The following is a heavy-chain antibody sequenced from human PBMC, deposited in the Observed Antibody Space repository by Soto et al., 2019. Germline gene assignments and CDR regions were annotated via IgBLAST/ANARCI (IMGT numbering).Heavy chain of an antibody. CDR3: ARLQNFVNWSFDH. D-gene: IGHD3-3*01. CDR2: INHSGST. J-gene: IGHJ4*02. V-gene: IGHV4-34*01. Sequence: PSETMSLTCAVYGGSFSGYYWSWIRQPPGKGLEWIGEINHSGSTNYNPSLKSRVTISVDPSKNQISLKLTSVTATDTAVYYCARLQNFVNWSFDHWGQGALVTVSS. CDR1: GGSFSGYY.